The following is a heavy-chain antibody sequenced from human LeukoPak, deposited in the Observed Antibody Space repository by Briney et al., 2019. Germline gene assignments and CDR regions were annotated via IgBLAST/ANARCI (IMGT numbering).Heavy chain of an antibody. CDR1: GGSSSGYY. Sequence: SETLSLTCAVYGGSSSGYYWSWLRQPPGKGLEWIGEINHSGSTNYNPSLKSRVTISVDTSKNQFSLKLSSVTAADTAVYYCARGRRWSRAPFDYWGQGTLVTVSS. CDR3: ARGRRWSRAPFDY. J-gene: IGHJ4*02. CDR2: INHSGST. D-gene: IGHD2-8*01. V-gene: IGHV4-34*01.